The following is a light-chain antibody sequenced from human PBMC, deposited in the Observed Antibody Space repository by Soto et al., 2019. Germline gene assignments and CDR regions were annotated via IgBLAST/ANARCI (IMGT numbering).Light chain of an antibody. J-gene: IGLJ1*01. V-gene: IGLV2-8*01. Sequence: QSVLTQPPSASGSPGQSVTISCTGTSSDVGGYNYVSWYQQHPGEAPKLMIYEVTKRPSGVPDRFSGSKSGNTASLTVSGLQAEDEADYYCSSYAGSNNLRVFGTGTQLTVL. CDR3: SSYAGSNNLRV. CDR1: SSDVGGYNY. CDR2: EVT.